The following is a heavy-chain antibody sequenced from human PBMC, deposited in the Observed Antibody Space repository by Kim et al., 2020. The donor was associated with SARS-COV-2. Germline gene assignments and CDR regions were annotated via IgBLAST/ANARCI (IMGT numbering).Heavy chain of an antibody. CDR2: IWYDGTNE. CDR3: AKVPFAVPGTASASVAI. V-gene: IGHV3-33*06. J-gene: IGHJ3*02. CDR1: GFTFSIYA. D-gene: IGHD6-19*01. Sequence: GGSLRLSCAASGFTFSIYAMHWVRQAPGKGLEWVAVIWYDGTNEYYADSVKGRFTISRDNSKNTLYLQMNSLRAEDTALYYCAKVPFAVPGTASASVAIWGEKTVVTVSS.